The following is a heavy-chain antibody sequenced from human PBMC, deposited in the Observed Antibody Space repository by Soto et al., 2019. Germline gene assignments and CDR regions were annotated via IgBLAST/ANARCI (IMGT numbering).Heavy chain of an antibody. Sequence: LPETLSLTCTVSGGSISSYYWSWIRQPPGKGLEWIGYIYYSGSTNYNPSLKSRVTISVDTSKNQFSLKLSSVTAADTAVYYCARGDYYDSSGYLAYWGQGTLVTVSS. CDR2: IYYSGST. CDR1: GGSISSYY. D-gene: IGHD3-22*01. J-gene: IGHJ4*02. CDR3: ARGDYYDSSGYLAY. V-gene: IGHV4-59*01.